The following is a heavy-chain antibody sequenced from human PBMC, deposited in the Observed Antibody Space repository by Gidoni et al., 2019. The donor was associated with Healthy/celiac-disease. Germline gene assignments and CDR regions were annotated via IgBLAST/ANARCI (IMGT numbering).Heavy chain of an antibody. Sequence: QVQLQQWGAGLLKPSETLSLTCAVYGGSFSGHYWSWIRQPPGKGLEWIGEINHSGSTNYNPSRKSRVTISVDTSKNQFSLKLSSVTAADTAVYYCARGRVIWGFWGQGTLVTVSS. V-gene: IGHV4-34*01. J-gene: IGHJ4*02. CDR2: INHSGST. CDR3: ARGRVIWGF. CDR1: GGSFSGHY. D-gene: IGHD2-21*01.